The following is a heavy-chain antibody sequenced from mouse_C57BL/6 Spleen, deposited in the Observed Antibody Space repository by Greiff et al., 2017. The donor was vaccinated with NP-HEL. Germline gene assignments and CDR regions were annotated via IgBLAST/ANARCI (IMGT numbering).Heavy chain of an antibody. CDR3: ARLGITTVVASFDY. J-gene: IGHJ2*01. D-gene: IGHD1-1*01. V-gene: IGHV1-81*01. CDR1: GYTFTSYG. CDR2: IYPRSGNT. Sequence: LQESGAELARPGASVKLSCKASGYTFTSYGISWVKQRTGQGLEWIGEIYPRSGNTYYNEKFKGKATLTADKSSSTAYMELRSLTSEDSAVYFCARLGITTVVASFDYWGQGTTLTVSS.